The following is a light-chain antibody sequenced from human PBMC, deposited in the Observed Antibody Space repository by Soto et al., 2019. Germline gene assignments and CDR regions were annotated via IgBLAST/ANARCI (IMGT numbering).Light chain of an antibody. CDR1: QSVSSN. V-gene: IGKV3-15*01. Sequence: EIVMTQSPATLSVSPGEGATLSCRASQSVSSNLAWYQHKFGQPPRLLIYGASTRATGISARFSGSGSGTEFTLTISSLQSEDFAVYYCQQYNNWPRTFGQGTKVEIK. CDR3: QQYNNWPRT. J-gene: IGKJ1*01. CDR2: GAS.